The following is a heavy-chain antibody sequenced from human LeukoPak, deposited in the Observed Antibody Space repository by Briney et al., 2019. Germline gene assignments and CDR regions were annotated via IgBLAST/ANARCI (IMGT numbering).Heavy chain of an antibody. V-gene: IGHV4-59*01. CDR2: IYYSGST. Sequence: SETLSLTCTVSGGSISNYYWSWIRQPPGKGLEWIGYIYYSGSTNYNPSLKSRVTISVDTSKNQFSLKLSSVTAADTAVYYCARGPGGYYYYYYMDVWGKGTTVTVSS. CDR1: GGSISNYY. D-gene: IGHD2-15*01. J-gene: IGHJ6*03. CDR3: ARGPGGYYYYYYMDV.